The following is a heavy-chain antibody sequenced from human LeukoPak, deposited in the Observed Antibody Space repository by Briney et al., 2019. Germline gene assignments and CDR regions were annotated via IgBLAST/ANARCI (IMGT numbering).Heavy chain of an antibody. CDR3: ARDLKSGNYGLGYYYGMDV. D-gene: IGHD4-11*01. Sequence: ASVKVSGKASGYTFTGYYMHWVRQAPGQGLEWMGWINPNSGGTNYAQKFQGRVTMTRDTSISTAYMELSRLRSDDTAVYYCARDLKSGNYGLGYYYGMDVWGQGTTVTVSS. J-gene: IGHJ6*02. CDR1: GYTFTGYY. CDR2: INPNSGGT. V-gene: IGHV1-2*02.